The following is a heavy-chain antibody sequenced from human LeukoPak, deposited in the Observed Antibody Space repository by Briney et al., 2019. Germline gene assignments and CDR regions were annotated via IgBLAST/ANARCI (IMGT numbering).Heavy chain of an antibody. J-gene: IGHJ4*02. D-gene: IGHD3-10*01. CDR2: ISASGGST. CDR1: GFTFNTYA. Sequence: LSGGSLRLSCAASGFTFNTYAMSWVRQAPGKGLEWVSAISASGGSTYYADSVKGRFTISRDNAKNSLYLQMNSLRAEDTAVYYCARDQGYGSDFDYWGQGTLVTVSS. V-gene: IGHV3-23*01. CDR3: ARDQGYGSDFDY.